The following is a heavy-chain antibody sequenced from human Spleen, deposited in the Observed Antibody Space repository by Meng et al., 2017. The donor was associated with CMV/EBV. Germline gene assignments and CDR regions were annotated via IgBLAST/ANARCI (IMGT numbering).Heavy chain of an antibody. CDR1: GFTVSSNY. D-gene: IGHD3-22*01. Sequence: GESLKISCAASGFTVSSNYMSWVRQAPGKGLEWVSVIYSGGSTYYADSVKGRFTISRDNSKNTLYLQMNSLRAEDTAVYYCAKDRAYYDSSEKDYWGQGTLVTVSS. CDR2: IYSGGST. CDR3: AKDRAYYDSSEKDY. V-gene: IGHV3-53*01. J-gene: IGHJ4*02.